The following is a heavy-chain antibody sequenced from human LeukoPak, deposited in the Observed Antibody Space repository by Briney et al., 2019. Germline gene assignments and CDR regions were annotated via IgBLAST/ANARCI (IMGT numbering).Heavy chain of an antibody. D-gene: IGHD6-19*01. CDR1: GFTFGSYA. CDR2: ISGSAYST. CDR3: AKETVAAPPIDY. J-gene: IGHJ4*02. V-gene: IGHV3-23*01. Sequence: GGSLRLSCAASGFTFGSYAMSWVRQAPGKGLEWVSAISGSAYSTYYADSVKGRFTISRDNSKNTLYLQMNSLRAEDTAVYYCAKETVAAPPIDYWGQGTLVTVSS.